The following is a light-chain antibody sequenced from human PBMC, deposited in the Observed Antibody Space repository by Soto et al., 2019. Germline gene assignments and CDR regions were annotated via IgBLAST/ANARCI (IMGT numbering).Light chain of an antibody. Sequence: QSVLTQPASVSGSPGQSITISCTGTSSDVGAYDYVSWYQQHPGKAPKVMIYEVSNWPSGVSNRFSGSESGNTASLTVSGLQAEDEAEYHCSSYTTSSTLVFGTGTKVTVL. CDR3: SSYTTSSTLV. J-gene: IGLJ1*01. V-gene: IGLV2-14*01. CDR2: EVS. CDR1: SSDVGAYDY.